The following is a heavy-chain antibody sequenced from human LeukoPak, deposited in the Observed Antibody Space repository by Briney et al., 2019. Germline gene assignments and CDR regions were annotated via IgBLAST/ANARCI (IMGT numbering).Heavy chain of an antibody. D-gene: IGHD3-10*01. CDR2: ITGSGGST. J-gene: IGHJ4*02. CDR3: ARSSFLWFGELSEFDY. Sequence: GGSLRLSCAASGFTFSNYAMSWVRQAPGKGLEWVSDITGSGGSTHHADSVKGRFTLSRDNSKNTLYLQMNSLRAEDTAVYYCARSSFLWFGELSEFDYWGQGTLVTVSP. V-gene: IGHV3-23*01. CDR1: GFTFSNYA.